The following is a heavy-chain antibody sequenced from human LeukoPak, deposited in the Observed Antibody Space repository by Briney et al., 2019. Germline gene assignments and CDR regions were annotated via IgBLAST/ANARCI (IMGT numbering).Heavy chain of an antibody. CDR3: ASEAFCAGGRCYLQRVAS. D-gene: IGHD2-15*01. Sequence: ASVKVSCKASGYTFTADYMHWVRQAPGQGLEWMGWIDASNGDTEYAQKFQGRVTISRDTSTGTSYMELRSLISGDTAVYYCASEAFCAGGRCYLQRVASWGPGTLVTVSS. V-gene: IGHV1-2*02. CDR1: GYTFTADY. CDR2: IDASNGDT. J-gene: IGHJ4*02.